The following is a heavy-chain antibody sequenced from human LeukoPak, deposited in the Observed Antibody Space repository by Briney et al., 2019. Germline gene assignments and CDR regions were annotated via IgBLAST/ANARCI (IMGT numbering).Heavy chain of an antibody. CDR1: GYTLTELS. D-gene: IGHD3-16*02. V-gene: IGHV1-24*01. CDR3: ATDSPIMITFGGVIVY. J-gene: IGHJ4*02. CDR2: FDPEDGET. Sequence: GASVKVSCKVSGYTLTELSMHWVRQAPGKGLEWMGGFDPEDGETIYAQKFQGRVTMTEDTSTDTAYMELSSLRSEDTAVCYCATDSPIMITFGGVIVYWGQGTLVTVSS.